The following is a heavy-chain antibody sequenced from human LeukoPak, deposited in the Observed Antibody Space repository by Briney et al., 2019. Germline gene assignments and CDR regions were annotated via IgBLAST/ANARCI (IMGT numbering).Heavy chain of an antibody. CDR2: IKSKTDGGTT. V-gene: IGHV3-15*01. Sequence: GGSLRLSCAASGFTFSNAWMSWVRQAPGKGLEWVGRIKSKTDGGTTDYAAPVKGRFTISRDDSKNTLYLQMNSLKTEDTAVYYCTTSLSVATSTASYWGQGTLVTVSS. CDR1: GFTFSNAW. D-gene: IGHD5-12*01. J-gene: IGHJ4*02. CDR3: TTSLSVATSTASY.